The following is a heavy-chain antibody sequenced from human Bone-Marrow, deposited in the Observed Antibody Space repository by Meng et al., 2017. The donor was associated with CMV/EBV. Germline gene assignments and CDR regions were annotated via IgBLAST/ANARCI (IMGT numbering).Heavy chain of an antibody. D-gene: IGHD2-2*02. J-gene: IGHJ4*02. CDR1: GFTFSSYS. CDR3: ARRGGTDCSSTSCYTAFDY. Sequence: GGSLRLSCAASGFTFSSYSMNWVRQAPGKGLEWVSSISSSSSYIYYADSVKGRFTISRDNAKNSLYLQMNTLRAEDTAVYYCARRGGTDCSSTSCYTAFDYWGQGTRVTGYS. CDR2: ISSSSSYI. V-gene: IGHV3-21*01.